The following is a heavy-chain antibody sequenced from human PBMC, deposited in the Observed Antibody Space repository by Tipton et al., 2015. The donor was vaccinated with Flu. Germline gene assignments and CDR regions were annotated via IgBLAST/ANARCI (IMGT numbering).Heavy chain of an antibody. CDR1: GFTFDDHA. CDR3: AKGAYYYYGMDV. CDR2: ISWDSGNI. Sequence: SLRLSCAVSGFTSGFTFDDHAMYWVRQAPGKGLEWVAGISWDSGNIDYADSVKGRFTISRDNAKNSLYLQMNSLRPEDTALYYCAKGAYYYYGMDVWGQGTTVTVSS. J-gene: IGHJ6*02. V-gene: IGHV3-9*01.